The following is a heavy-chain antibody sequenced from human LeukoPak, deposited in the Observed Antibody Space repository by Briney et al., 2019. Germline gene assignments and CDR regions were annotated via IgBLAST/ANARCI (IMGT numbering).Heavy chain of an antibody. V-gene: IGHV3-30*18. CDR1: GFTFSSCG. CDR2: ISYDGSNK. CDR3: AKGGRGLDY. Sequence: GGSLRLSCAASGFTFSSCGMHWVRQAPGKGLEWVAVISYDGSNKYYADSVKGRFTISRDNSKNTLYLQMNSLRAEDTAVYYCAKGGRGLDYWGQGTLVTVSS. J-gene: IGHJ4*02. D-gene: IGHD3-10*01.